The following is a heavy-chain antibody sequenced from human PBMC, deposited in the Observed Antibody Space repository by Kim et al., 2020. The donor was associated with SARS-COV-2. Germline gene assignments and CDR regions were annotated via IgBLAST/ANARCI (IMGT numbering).Heavy chain of an antibody. CDR2: MNQDGNKK. CDR1: GFVFSSHW. Sequence: GGSLRLSCVASGFVFSSHWMSWVRQAPGKGLEWVANMNQDGNKKYYVASVKGRFTISRDNAKNSLYLQMNSLRVEDTGVYYCARDGLGEYNSALSPWGQGTLVTVS. J-gene: IGHJ5*02. D-gene: IGHD6-19*01. CDR3: ARDGLGEYNSALSP. V-gene: IGHV3-7*03.